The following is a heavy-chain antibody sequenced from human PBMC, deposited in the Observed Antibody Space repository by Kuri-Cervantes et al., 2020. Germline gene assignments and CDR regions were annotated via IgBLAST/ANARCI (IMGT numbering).Heavy chain of an antibody. Sequence: GESLKISCVVSGVTFSNFGMHWVRQAPGKGLEWVALIHSSGSNKYYADSVKGRFTISRDNSKNTLCLQMNSLRAEDTAVYYCAKDHSSSWYYFDYWGQGTLVTVSS. J-gene: IGHJ4*02. V-gene: IGHV3-30*02. CDR2: IHSSGSNK. D-gene: IGHD6-13*01. CDR3: AKDHSSSWYYFDY. CDR1: GVTFSNFG.